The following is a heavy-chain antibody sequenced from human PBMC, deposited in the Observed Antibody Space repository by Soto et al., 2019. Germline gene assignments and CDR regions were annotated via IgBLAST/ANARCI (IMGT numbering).Heavy chain of an antibody. D-gene: IGHD3-22*01. V-gene: IGHV3-23*01. CDR3: AKDFDSDETSHGPNDY. Sequence: EVHLLESGGGLVQPGESLRLSCVASGFSFSSYGMSWVRQAPGKGLEWASIISGSGDATYYADSVKGRFTISRDNSKNTMYLQMDSLRAEDTAVYYCAKDFDSDETSHGPNDYWGQGTLVTVSS. J-gene: IGHJ4*02. CDR2: ISGSGDAT. CDR1: GFSFSSYG.